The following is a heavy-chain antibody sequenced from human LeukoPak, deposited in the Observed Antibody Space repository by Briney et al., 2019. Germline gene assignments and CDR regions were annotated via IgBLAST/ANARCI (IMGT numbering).Heavy chain of an antibody. CDR2: ISTYKGNT. J-gene: IGHJ4*02. CDR1: GYTFTSYG. V-gene: IGHV1-18*01. CDR3: AMVWSGYYHFDY. Sequence: ASVKVSCKASGYTFTSYGISWVRQAPGQGLEWMGWISTYKGNTNYAQKLHDRVTMTTDTSTSTAYMELRSLRSDDTAVYYCAMVWSGYYHFDYWGQGTLVTVSS. D-gene: IGHD3-3*01.